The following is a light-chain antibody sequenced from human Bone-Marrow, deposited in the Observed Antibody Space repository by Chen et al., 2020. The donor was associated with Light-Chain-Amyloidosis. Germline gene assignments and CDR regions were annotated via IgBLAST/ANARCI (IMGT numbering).Light chain of an antibody. CDR2: DAS. CDR3: QQYESLPLT. CDR1: QYVSNY. J-gene: IGKJ4*01. V-gene: IGKV1-33*01. Sequence: DIQLTQSPSFLSASVGDRVTITCRASQYVSNYLNWYQQKPGKAPKLLIYDASKLRAGVPSRFNGRGSGTDFTLTISSLQPEDIATFYCQQYESLPLTFGGGTKVEIK.